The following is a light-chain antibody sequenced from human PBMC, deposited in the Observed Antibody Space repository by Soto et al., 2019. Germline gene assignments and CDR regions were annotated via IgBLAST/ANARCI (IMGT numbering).Light chain of an antibody. CDR3: GAWDSSLSADV. V-gene: IGLV1-51*01. Sequence: QSGLTQPPSVSPAPGQRVTLSCSGSSSNIGGNSVSWYQQLPGTSPKLLIYDDDKRPSGIPDRFSGSKSGTSATLGITGFQTGDEADYYCGAWDSSLSADVFGTGTKVTVL. CDR2: DDD. J-gene: IGLJ1*01. CDR1: SSNIGGNS.